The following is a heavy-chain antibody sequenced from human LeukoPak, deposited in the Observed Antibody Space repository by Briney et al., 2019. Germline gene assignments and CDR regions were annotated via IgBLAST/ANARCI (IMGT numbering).Heavy chain of an antibody. D-gene: IGHD3-16*01. Sequence: PSETLSLTCAVYGGSFSGYYWSWIRQPPGKGLEWIGEINHSGSTNYNPSLKSRVTISVDTSKNQFSLKLSSVTAADTAVYYCARDRDSSLVDYWGQGTLVTVSS. CDR1: GGSFSGYY. CDR2: INHSGST. CDR3: ARDRDSSLVDY. J-gene: IGHJ4*02. V-gene: IGHV4-34*01.